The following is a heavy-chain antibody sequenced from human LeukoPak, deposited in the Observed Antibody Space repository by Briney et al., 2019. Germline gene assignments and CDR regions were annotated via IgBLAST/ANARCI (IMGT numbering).Heavy chain of an antibody. Sequence: PGGSLRLSCAASGFTFSSYGMNWVRQAPGKGLEWVAVISDDGSDKCYGDSVQGRFTISRDDSENTLFLEMKSLRAEDTAVYYCVPSFSGSFVWGQGTPVTVSS. CDR1: GFTFSSYG. CDR2: ISDDGSDK. D-gene: IGHD3-10*01. V-gene: IGHV3-30*03. CDR3: VPSFSGSFV. J-gene: IGHJ4*02.